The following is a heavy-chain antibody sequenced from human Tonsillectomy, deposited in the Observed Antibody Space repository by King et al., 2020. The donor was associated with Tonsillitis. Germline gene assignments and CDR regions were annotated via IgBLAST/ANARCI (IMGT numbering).Heavy chain of an antibody. CDR2: IYYSGST. J-gene: IGHJ4*02. V-gene: IGHV4-59*01. D-gene: IGHD6-6*01. Sequence: VQLQESGPGLVKPSETLSLTCSVSGGSISSYYWTWIRQPPGKGLEWIGYIYYSGSTNHNPSPKSRVTISVETSKHQFSLKLSSVTAADTAVYYCARTYTNSSVDYWGQGTLVTVSS. CDR3: ARTYTNSSVDY. CDR1: GGSISSYY.